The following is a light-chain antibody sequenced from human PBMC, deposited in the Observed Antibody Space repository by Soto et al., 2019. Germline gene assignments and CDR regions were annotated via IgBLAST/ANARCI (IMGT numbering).Light chain of an antibody. CDR3: QQYNNWPWT. CDR1: QSVSSN. Sequence: EIVMTQSPATLSVSPGERATLSCRASQSVSSNLAWYQRKPGQTPRLLIYGASTRATGIPARFSGSGSGTEFTLTISSLQSEDVAVYYCQQYNNWPWTFGQGTKVEIK. CDR2: GAS. J-gene: IGKJ1*01. V-gene: IGKV3-15*01.